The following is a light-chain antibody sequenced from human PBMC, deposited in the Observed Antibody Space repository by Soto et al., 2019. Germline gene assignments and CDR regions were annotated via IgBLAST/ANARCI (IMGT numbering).Light chain of an antibody. J-gene: IGLJ1*01. V-gene: IGLV1-44*01. CDR3: AAWDDSLNGPRYV. CDR2: SNN. CDR1: SPNIGSNT. Sequence: QSVLTQPPSASGTPGQRVTISCSGSSPNIGSNTVNWYQQLPGTAPKLLIYSNNQRPSGVPDRFSGSKSGTSASLAISGLQSEDEADYYCAAWDDSLNGPRYVFGTGTKVTV.